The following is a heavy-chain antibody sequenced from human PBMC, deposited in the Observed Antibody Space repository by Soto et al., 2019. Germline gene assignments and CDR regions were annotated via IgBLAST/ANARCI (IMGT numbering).Heavy chain of an antibody. CDR3: ARSLWFGELH. Sequence: QITLKESGPTLVKPTQPLTLTWSFSGFSLSTTGVGVGWIRQSPGKALEWLAIIYLDNDKRYSPSLKSRVTITKDTSKNQVVLTVTNMDPVDTGTYYCARSLWFGELHWGQGALVTVSS. CDR2: IYLDNDK. V-gene: IGHV2-5*02. CDR1: GFSLSTTGVG. J-gene: IGHJ4*02. D-gene: IGHD3-10*01.